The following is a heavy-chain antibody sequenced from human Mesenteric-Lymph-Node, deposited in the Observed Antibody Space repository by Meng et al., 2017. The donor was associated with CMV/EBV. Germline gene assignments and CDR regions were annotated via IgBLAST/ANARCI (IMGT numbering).Heavy chain of an antibody. Sequence: EVQLLESGGGLIQPGGSLRLSCAASGLTFSSDAMSWVRQAPGKGLEWVSAISGNGGRTYYADSVRGRFTISRDISKNRLYLQMNSLRAEDTAVYYCAAWGVDYGMDVWGQGTMVTVSS. CDR3: AAWGVDYGMDV. D-gene: IGHD7-27*01. J-gene: IGHJ6*02. V-gene: IGHV3-23*01. CDR1: GLTFSSDA. CDR2: ISGNGGRT.